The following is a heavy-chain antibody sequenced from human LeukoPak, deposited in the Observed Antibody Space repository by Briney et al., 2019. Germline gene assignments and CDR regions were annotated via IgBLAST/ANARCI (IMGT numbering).Heavy chain of an antibody. Sequence: GGPLRLSCAASGFTFDDYAMHWVRQAPGKGLEWVSGISWNSGSIGYADSVKGRFTISRDNAKNSLYLQMNSLRAEDTALYYCAKDIGQIWGQGTMVTVSS. D-gene: IGHD3-16*01. CDR3: AKDIGQI. CDR2: ISWNSGSI. CDR1: GFTFDDYA. J-gene: IGHJ3*02. V-gene: IGHV3-9*01.